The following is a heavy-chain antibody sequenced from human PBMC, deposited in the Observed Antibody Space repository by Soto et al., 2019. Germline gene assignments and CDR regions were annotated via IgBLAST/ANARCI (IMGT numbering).Heavy chain of an antibody. J-gene: IGHJ5*02. Sequence: SETLSLTCTVSGGSISSGDYYWSWIRQPPGKGLEWIGYIYYSGSTYYNPSLKSRVTISVDTSKNQFSLKLSSVTAADTAVYYCARVGDGYCSGGRCYSHNWFDPWGQGTLVTVSS. D-gene: IGHD2-15*01. CDR1: GGSISSGDYY. CDR3: ARVGDGYCSGGRCYSHNWFDP. V-gene: IGHV4-30-4*01. CDR2: IYYSGST.